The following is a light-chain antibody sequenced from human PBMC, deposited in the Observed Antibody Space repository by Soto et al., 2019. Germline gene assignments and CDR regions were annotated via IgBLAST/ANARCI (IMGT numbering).Light chain of an antibody. CDR1: QSVSSSY. CDR3: QQYGSSPLFT. V-gene: IGKV3-20*01. J-gene: IGKJ3*01. Sequence: EIVLTQSPGTLSLSPGERATLSSRASQSVSSSYLAWYQQKPGQAPRLLIYGASSSATGIPDRFSGSGSGTDFTLTISRLEPEDFAVYYCQQYGSSPLFTFGPGTKVDIK. CDR2: GAS.